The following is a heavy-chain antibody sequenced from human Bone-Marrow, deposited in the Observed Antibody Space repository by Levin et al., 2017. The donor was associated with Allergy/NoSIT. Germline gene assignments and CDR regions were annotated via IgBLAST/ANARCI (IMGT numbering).Heavy chain of an antibody. J-gene: IGHJ6*02. Sequence: GGSLRLSCAASGFTFSSFGMHWVRQAPGKGLEWVAVTSHDGGYSYYADSVKGRFTISRDNSMNTLYLQMNSLRGEDRGVYYCAKGIFGVEYRRNYYNMDVWGRGTTVAVCS. CDR2: TSHDGGYS. V-gene: IGHV3-30*18. CDR3: AKGIFGVEYRRNYYNMDV. CDR1: GFTFSSFG. D-gene: IGHD3-3*01.